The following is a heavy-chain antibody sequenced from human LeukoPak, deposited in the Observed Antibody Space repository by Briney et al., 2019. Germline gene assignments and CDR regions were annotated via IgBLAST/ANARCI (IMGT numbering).Heavy chain of an antibody. Sequence: KPSETLSLTCAVYGGSFSGYYWSWIRQPPGKGLEWIGEINHSGSTNYNPSLKSRVTISVDTSKNQFSLKLSSVTAADTAVYYCARVYNANTYLYYDFWSGYYAFDIWGQGTMVTVSS. J-gene: IGHJ3*02. V-gene: IGHV4-34*01. CDR2: INHSGST. CDR3: ARVYNANTYLYYDFWSGYYAFDI. CDR1: GGSFSGYY. D-gene: IGHD3-3*01.